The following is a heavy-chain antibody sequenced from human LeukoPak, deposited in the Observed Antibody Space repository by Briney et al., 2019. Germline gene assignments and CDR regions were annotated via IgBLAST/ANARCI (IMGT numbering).Heavy chain of an antibody. J-gene: IGHJ5*01. CDR2: INHSGST. CDR3: ARCFGRYYYDSSGYLDS. V-gene: IGHV4-34*01. CDR1: GGSFSGYH. D-gene: IGHD3-22*01. Sequence: SETLSLTCAVYGGSFSGYHWSWIRQPPGKGLEWIGEINHSGSTNYNPSLKSRVTISVDTSRNQFSLKLSSVTAANTAVYYCARCFGRYYYDSSGYLDSWGQGTLVTVSS.